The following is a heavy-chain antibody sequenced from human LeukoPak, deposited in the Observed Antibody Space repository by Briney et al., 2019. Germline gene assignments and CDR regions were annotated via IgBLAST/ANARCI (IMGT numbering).Heavy chain of an antibody. D-gene: IGHD2-15*01. J-gene: IGHJ6*03. CDR3: AKNVERGAYCSGGSCYPYYYYYMDV. Sequence: GGSLRLSCAAPGFTFSSYGMSWVRQAPGKGLEWVSAISGSGGTTYYADSVKGRFTISRDNSKNTLYLQMNSLRAEDTAVYYCAKNVERGAYCSGGSCYPYYYYYMDVWGKGTTVTISS. CDR1: GFTFSSYG. V-gene: IGHV3-23*01. CDR2: ISGSGGTT.